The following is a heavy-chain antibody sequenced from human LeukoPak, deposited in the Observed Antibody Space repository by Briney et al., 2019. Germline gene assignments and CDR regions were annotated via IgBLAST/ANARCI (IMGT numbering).Heavy chain of an antibody. CDR2: ISGSGGTT. CDR3: AKAHKWDPARSYFDY. CDR1: GFTFSSYA. V-gene: IGHV3-23*01. D-gene: IGHD1-26*01. J-gene: IGHJ4*02. Sequence: GGSLRLSCAASGFTFSSYAMSWVRQAPGKGLEWVSAISGSGGTTYYADSVKGRFTISRDNSKNTLYLQMHSLRAEDTAVYYCAKAHKWDPARSYFDYWGQGTLVTVSS.